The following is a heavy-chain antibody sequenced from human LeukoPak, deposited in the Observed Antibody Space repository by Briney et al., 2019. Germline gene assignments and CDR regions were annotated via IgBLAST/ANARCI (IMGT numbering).Heavy chain of an antibody. CDR1: GGTFSSYA. CDR3: ARDMGSGWYGY. V-gene: IGHV1-69*05. D-gene: IGHD6-19*01. J-gene: IGHJ4*02. Sequence: GASVKVSCKASGGTFSSYAISWVRQAPGQGLEWMGRIIPIFGTANHAQKFQGRVTITTDESTSTAYMELSSLRSEDTAVYYCARDMGSGWYGYWGQGTLVTVSS. CDR2: IIPIFGTA.